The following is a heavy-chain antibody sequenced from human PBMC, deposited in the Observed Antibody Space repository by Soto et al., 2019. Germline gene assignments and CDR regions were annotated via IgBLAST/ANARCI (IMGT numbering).Heavy chain of an antibody. V-gene: IGHV1-69*02. D-gene: IGHD6-13*01. CDR3: TISSWSGEVFDI. Sequence: QVQLVQSGAEVKKPGSSVKVSCKDSGGTFSTYSMFWVRQAPGQGLEWMGRIIPMLGVRNYAQRFQDRVTLIADKSTSTVHMELVSISSEDTSLYYTTISSWSGEVFDISGQGTMVTVSS. J-gene: IGHJ3*02. CDR2: IIPMLGVR. CDR1: GGTFSTYS.